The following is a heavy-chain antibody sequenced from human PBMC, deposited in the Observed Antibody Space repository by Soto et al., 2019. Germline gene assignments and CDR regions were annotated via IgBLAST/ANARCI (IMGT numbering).Heavy chain of an antibody. CDR2: ISGSGGST. CDR3: AKGSSNNYYDSSGYYPPFDY. V-gene: IGHV3-23*01. D-gene: IGHD3-22*01. CDR1: GFTFSSYA. J-gene: IGHJ4*02. Sequence: EVQLLESGGGLVRPGGSLRLSCAASGFTFSSYAMSWVRQAPGKGLEWVSAISGSGGSTYYADSVKGRFTISRDNSKNTLYLQMNSLRAEDTAVYYCAKGSSNNYYDSSGYYPPFDYWGQGTLVTVSS.